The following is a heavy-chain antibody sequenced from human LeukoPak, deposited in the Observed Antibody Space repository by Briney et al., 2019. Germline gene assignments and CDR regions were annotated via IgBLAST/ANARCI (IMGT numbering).Heavy chain of an antibody. D-gene: IGHD1-26*01. CDR2: IYPGDSDT. Sequence: GESLKISCKGSGYSFTSYWIGWLRQLPGKDLEGMGVIYPGDSDTRYSPCFKGQVIISAGNSIRTAYLQWSSLKASDTAMYYCARHSPPYSGQPTDYWGQGTLVTVSS. V-gene: IGHV5-51*01. CDR1: GYSFTSYW. J-gene: IGHJ4*02. CDR3: ARHSPPYSGQPTDY.